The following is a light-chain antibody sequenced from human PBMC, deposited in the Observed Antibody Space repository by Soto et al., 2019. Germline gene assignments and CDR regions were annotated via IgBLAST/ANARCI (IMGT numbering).Light chain of an antibody. CDR1: SSNIGAGYD. V-gene: IGLV1-40*01. Sequence: VLTQPPSVSGAPGQRVTISCTGSSSNIGAGYDVHWYQQLPGTAPKLLIYDTINRPSGVPDRFSGSKSGTSAFLAITGLQAEDEADYYCQSYDSSLRGHVVFGGGTQLTVL. CDR2: DTI. CDR3: QSYDSSLRGHVV. J-gene: IGLJ2*01.